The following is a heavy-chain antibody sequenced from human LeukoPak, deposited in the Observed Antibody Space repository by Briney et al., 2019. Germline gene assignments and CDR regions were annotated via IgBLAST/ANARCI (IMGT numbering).Heavy chain of an antibody. D-gene: IGHD4-23*01. J-gene: IGHJ3*02. V-gene: IGHV1-18*04. Sequence: ASVKVSCKASGYTFTGYYMHWVRQAPGQGLEWMGWISAYNGNTNYAQKLQGRVTMTTDTSTSTAYMELRSLRSDDTAVYYCNYGGNSDSFDIWGQGTMVTVSS. CDR1: GYTFTGYY. CDR3: NYGGNSDSFDI. CDR2: ISAYNGNT.